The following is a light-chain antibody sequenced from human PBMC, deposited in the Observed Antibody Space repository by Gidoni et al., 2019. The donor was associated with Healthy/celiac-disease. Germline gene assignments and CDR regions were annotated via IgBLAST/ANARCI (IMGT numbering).Light chain of an antibody. V-gene: IGKV3-15*01. J-gene: IGKJ1*01. Sequence: EIAMTQSPATLSVSPGERAPLPCRASQSVSSDLAWYQQKPGQAPRLLIYGASTRATGIPARFSGSGSGTEFTLTISSLQSEDFAVYYCQQYNNWPPRTFGQGTKVEIK. CDR2: GAS. CDR3: QQYNNWPPRT. CDR1: QSVSSD.